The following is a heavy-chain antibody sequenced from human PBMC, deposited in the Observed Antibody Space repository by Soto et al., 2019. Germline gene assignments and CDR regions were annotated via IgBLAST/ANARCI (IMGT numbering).Heavy chain of an antibody. J-gene: IGHJ4*03. Sequence: SVTLSLTGTVSAGCISSSSYYWGWIGQPPGKGLEWIGRIYYSGSTYYNPSLKSRVTISVDTSKNQFSLKLSSVTAADTAVYYCARHIGPWGQGTQVTVS. CDR2: IYYSGST. CDR3: ARHIGP. V-gene: IGHV4-39*01. D-gene: IGHD3-10*01. CDR1: AGCISSSSYY.